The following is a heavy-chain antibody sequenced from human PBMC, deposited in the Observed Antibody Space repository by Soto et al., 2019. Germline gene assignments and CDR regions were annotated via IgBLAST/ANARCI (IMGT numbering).Heavy chain of an antibody. CDR1: GYTFTSYG. CDR3: ARDHDIVVVPFLDY. D-gene: IGHD3-22*01. Sequence: ASVKVSCKASGYTFTSYGMHWVRQAPGQRLEWMGWISAYNGNTNYAQKLQGRVTMTTDTSTSTAYMGLRSLRSDDTAVYYCARDHDIVVVPFLDYWGQGTLVTVSS. J-gene: IGHJ4*02. V-gene: IGHV1-18*01. CDR2: ISAYNGNT.